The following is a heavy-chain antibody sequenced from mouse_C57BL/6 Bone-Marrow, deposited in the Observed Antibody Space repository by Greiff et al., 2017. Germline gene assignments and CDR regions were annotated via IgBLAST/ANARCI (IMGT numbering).Heavy chain of an antibody. V-gene: IGHV1-7*01. Sequence: QVQLQQSGAELAKPGASVKLSCKASGYTFTSYWMHWVKQRPGQGLEWIGYINPSSGYTKYNQKFKDKATLTADKSSSTAYMQLSSLTYEDSAVFYCASFYDGYYLVDFDYWGQGTTLTVSS. CDR3: ASFYDGYYLVDFDY. J-gene: IGHJ2*01. CDR1: GYTFTSYW. D-gene: IGHD2-3*01. CDR2: INPSSGYT.